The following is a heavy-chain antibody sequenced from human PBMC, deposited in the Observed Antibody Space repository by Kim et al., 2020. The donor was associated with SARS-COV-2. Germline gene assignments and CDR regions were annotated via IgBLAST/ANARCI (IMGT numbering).Heavy chain of an antibody. CDR1: GFTFSDYH. CDR3: AREGYCGLGCHFGADP. J-gene: IGHJ5*02. Sequence: GGSLRLSCAASGFTFSDYHMSWFRQAPGKGLEWLSYINGDSSDTNYADSMKGRFIISRDNAKSSVYLQMNSLRAEDTALYYCAREGYCGLGCHFGADPWGQGALVTDSS. D-gene: IGHD2-21*01. CDR2: INGDSSDT. V-gene: IGHV3-11*05.